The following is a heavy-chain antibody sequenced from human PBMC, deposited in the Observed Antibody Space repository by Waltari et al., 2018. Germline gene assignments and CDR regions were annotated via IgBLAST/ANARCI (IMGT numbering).Heavy chain of an antibody. V-gene: IGHV3-23*01. J-gene: IGHJ4*02. CDR1: GFTFSSYA. CDR2: ISGSGGST. CDR3: AKEVPPGVATKTPGDY. Sequence: EVQLLESGGGLVQPGGSLRLSCAASGFTFSSYAMSWVRQAPGKGLEWVSAISGSGGSTYYADSVKVRFTISRDNSKNTLYLQMNSLRAEDTAVYYCAKEVPPGVATKTPGDYWGQGTLVTVSS. D-gene: IGHD5-12*01.